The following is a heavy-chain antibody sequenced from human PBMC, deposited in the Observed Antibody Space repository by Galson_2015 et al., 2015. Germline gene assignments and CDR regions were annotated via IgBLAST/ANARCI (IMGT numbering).Heavy chain of an antibody. J-gene: IGHJ4*02. CDR2: IWYDGSNK. Sequence: SLRLSCAASGFTFSSYGMHWVRQAPGKGLEWVAVIWYDGSNKYYADSVKGRFTISRDNSKNTLYLQVNSLRAEDTAVYYCARDICGYCSGGSRAPEYYFDYWGQGTLVTVSS. D-gene: IGHD2-15*01. V-gene: IGHV3-33*01. CDR3: ARDICGYCSGGSRAPEYYFDY. CDR1: GFTFSSYG.